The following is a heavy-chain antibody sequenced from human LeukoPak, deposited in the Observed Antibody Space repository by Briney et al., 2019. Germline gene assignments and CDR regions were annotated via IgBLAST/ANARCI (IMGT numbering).Heavy chain of an antibody. V-gene: IGHV3-30*18. J-gene: IGHJ3*02. CDR2: ISYDGSNK. Sequence: GGSLRLSCAASGFTFSSYGMHWVRQAPGKGLEWVAVISYDGSNKYYADPVKGRFTISRDNSKNKLYLQMNSLRAEETAVYYCAKLRVVVVAEKPDAFDIWGQGTMVTVSS. D-gene: IGHD2-15*01. CDR3: AKLRVVVVAEKPDAFDI. CDR1: GFTFSSYG.